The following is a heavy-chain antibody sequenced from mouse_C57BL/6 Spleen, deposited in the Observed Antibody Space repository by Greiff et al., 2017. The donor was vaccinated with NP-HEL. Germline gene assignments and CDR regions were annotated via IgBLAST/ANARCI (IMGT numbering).Heavy chain of an antibody. CDR3: ARERFYYGSSYGYFDV. Sequence: QVQLQQPGAELVKPGASVKLSCKASGYTFTSYWMNWVKQRPGQGLEWLGMIHPNSGSTNYNEKFKSQATLTVDKSSSTAYMQLSSLTSEDSAVYYGARERFYYGSSYGYFDVWGTGTTVTVSS. D-gene: IGHD1-1*01. CDR1: GYTFTSYW. V-gene: IGHV1-64*01. J-gene: IGHJ1*03. CDR2: IHPNSGST.